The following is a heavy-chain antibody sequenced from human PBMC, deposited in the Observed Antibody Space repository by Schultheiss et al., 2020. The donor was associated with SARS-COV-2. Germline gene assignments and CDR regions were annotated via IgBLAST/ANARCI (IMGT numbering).Heavy chain of an antibody. V-gene: IGHV4-61*08. CDR3: ARSTYYDFWSGYYYPNYYYYYMDV. CDR1: GGSISSGGYY. J-gene: IGHJ6*03. Sequence: GSLRLSCTVSGGSISSGGYYWSWIRQHPGKGLEWIGYIYYSGSTNYNPSLKSRVTISVDTSKNQFSLKLSSVTAADTAVYYCARSTYYDFWSGYYYPNYYYYYMDVWGKGTTVTVSS. CDR2: IYYSGST. D-gene: IGHD3-3*01.